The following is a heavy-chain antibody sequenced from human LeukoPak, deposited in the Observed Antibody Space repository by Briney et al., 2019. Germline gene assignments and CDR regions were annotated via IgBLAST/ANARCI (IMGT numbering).Heavy chain of an antibody. CDR3: ARARGYCSSTSCQYYYYYYMDV. V-gene: IGHV1-18*01. J-gene: IGHJ6*03. CDR1: GYTFTSYG. Sequence: ASVKVSCKASGYTFTSYGISWVRQAPGQGLEWMGWISAYNGNTNYAQKLQGRVTMTTDTSTSTAYMELRSLRSEDTAVYYCARARGYCSSTSCQYYYYYYMDVWGKGTTVTVSS. D-gene: IGHD2-2*03. CDR2: ISAYNGNT.